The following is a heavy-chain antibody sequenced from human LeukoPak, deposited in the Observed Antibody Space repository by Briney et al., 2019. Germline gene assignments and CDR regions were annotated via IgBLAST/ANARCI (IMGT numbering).Heavy chain of an antibody. V-gene: IGHV3-74*01. D-gene: IGHD4-17*01. Sequence: PGRSLRLSCAASGFTFSSYWLHWVRQAPGKGLVWVSRINSDGSSTSYADSVKGRFTISRDNAKNSLYLQMNSLRAEDTAVYYCARAKRYCGDYVRPCDYWGQGTLVTVSS. J-gene: IGHJ4*02. CDR3: ARAKRYCGDYVRPCDY. CDR1: GFTFSSYW. CDR2: INSDGSST.